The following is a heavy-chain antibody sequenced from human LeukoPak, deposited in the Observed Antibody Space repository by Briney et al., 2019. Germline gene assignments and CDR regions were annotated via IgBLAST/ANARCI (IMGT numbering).Heavy chain of an antibody. Sequence: SETLSLTCGVYGGSFSVYYWSWIRQPPGKGLEWIGEIYHSGSTNYNPSLKSRVTISVATPKRHFSLHLSSVTAADTSVYCRARADPSDFWSRLTYNWFDPGSEGTLVTVSS. CDR3: ARADPSDFWSRLTYNWFDP. D-gene: IGHD3-3*01. CDR2: IYHSGST. V-gene: IGHV4-34*01. J-gene: IGHJ5*02. CDR1: GGSFSVYY.